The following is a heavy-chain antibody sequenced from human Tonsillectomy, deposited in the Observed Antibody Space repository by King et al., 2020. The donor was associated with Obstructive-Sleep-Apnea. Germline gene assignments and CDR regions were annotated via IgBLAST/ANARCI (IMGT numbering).Heavy chain of an antibody. CDR2: ISGSGGST. D-gene: IGHD2-2*01. CDR3: AKGTPGYCSSTSCYGAMDV. J-gene: IGHJ6*02. Sequence: VQLVESGGGLVQPGGSLRLSCAASGFTFSSYAMSWVRQAPGKGLEWVSAISGSGGSTYYADSVKGRFTISRDNSKNTLYMQMNSLRAEDTAVYYCAKGTPGYCSSTSCYGAMDVWGQGTTVTVSS. CDR1: GFTFSSYA. V-gene: IGHV3-23*04.